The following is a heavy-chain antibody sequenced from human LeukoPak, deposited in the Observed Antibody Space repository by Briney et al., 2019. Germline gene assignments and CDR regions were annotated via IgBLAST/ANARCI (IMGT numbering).Heavy chain of an antibody. Sequence: SETLSLTCAVYGGSFSGYYWSWIRQPPGKGLEWIGEINHSGSTNYNPSLKSRVTISVDTSKNQFSLKLSSVTAADTAVYYCARTVRGYCSSTSCCQDYWGQGTLVTVSS. CDR3: ARTVRGYCSSTSCCQDY. J-gene: IGHJ4*02. V-gene: IGHV4-34*01. D-gene: IGHD2-2*01. CDR1: GGSFSGYY. CDR2: INHSGST.